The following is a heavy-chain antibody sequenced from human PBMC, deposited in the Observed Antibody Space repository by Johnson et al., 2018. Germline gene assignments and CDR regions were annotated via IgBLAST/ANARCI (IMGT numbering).Heavy chain of an antibody. Sequence: QVQLVESGGGVVQPGRSLRLSCAASGFTFSSYVMHWVRQAPGKGLEWVAVIWYDGSTIYYADSVKGRFTISRDNSKNKLYLQMDSLRAEDTALYSCERDSLTSDAFDMWGQGTVVTVSS. V-gene: IGHV3-33*01. J-gene: IGHJ3*02. CDR3: ERDSLTSDAFDM. CDR2: IWYDGSTI. CDR1: GFTFSSYV.